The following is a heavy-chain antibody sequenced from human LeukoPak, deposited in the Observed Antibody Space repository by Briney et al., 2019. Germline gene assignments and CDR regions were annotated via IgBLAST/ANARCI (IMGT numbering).Heavy chain of an antibody. CDR3: ATDRDNSDWQKRFDS. CDR1: GFTFSTYW. V-gene: IGHV3-7*01. Sequence: GSMRLSCAASGFTFSTYWMNWYRQAPGKGLEWVGNINQDASEINYVDSVRGRFTISRDNAKNSLHLQMNSLRAEDTAVYYCATDRDNSDWQKRFDSWGQGTLVTVSS. D-gene: IGHD2-21*02. J-gene: IGHJ4*02. CDR2: INQDASEI.